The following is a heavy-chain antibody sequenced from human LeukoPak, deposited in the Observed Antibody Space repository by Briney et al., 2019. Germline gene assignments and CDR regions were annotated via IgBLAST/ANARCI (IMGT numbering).Heavy chain of an antibody. V-gene: IGHV3-64D*06. CDR1: GVTFSSYT. CDR2: ISSNGGST. D-gene: IGHD6-19*01. Sequence: GGSLRLSCSASGVTFSSYTIHWVRQAPGKGLEYVSAISSNGGSTYYADSVKGRFTISRDYSKNTLYLQMSSLRAEDTAVYYCAKVPSSGWSYDYWGQGTLVTVSS. CDR3: AKVPSSGWSYDY. J-gene: IGHJ4*02.